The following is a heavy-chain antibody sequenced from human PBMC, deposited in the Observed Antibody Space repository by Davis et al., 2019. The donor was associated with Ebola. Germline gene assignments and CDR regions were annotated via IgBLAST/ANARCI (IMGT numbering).Heavy chain of an antibody. V-gene: IGHV4-39*01. CDR2: IYYSGST. Sequence: MPSETLSLTCTVSGGSISSSSYYWGWIRQPPGKGLEWIGSIYYSGSTYYNPSLKSRVTISVDTSKNQFSLKLSSVTAADTAVYYCARGFRGIAAAGTTFHYYYGMDVWGQGTTVTVSS. D-gene: IGHD6-13*01. CDR1: GGSISSSSYY. J-gene: IGHJ6*02. CDR3: ARGFRGIAAAGTTFHYYYGMDV.